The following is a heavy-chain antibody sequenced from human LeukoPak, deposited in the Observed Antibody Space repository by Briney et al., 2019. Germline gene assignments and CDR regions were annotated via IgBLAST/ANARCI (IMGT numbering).Heavy chain of an antibody. CDR1: GGSFSGYY. D-gene: IGHD3-10*01. Sequence: PSETLSLTYAVYGGSFSGYYWSWIRQPPGKGLEWIGEINHSGSTNYNPSLKSRVTISLDTSRNQFSLKLTSVTAADTAVYYCAKSNGYGLVDIWGQGTMVTVSS. J-gene: IGHJ3*02. V-gene: IGHV4-34*01. CDR3: AKSNGYGLVDI. CDR2: INHSGST.